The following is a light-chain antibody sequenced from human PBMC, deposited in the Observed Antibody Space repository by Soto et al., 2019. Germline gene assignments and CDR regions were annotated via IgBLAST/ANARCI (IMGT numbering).Light chain of an antibody. V-gene: IGKV3-15*01. CDR3: QQSSNWPPEIT. CDR2: GAS. CDR1: QSVSSN. J-gene: IGKJ5*01. Sequence: EIVMTQSPATLSVSPGERATLSCRAIQSVSSNLAWYQQKPGQAPRLLIYGASTRATGIPARFSGSGSGTDFILTISSLEPEDFAVYYCQQSSNWPPEITFGQGTRLEIK.